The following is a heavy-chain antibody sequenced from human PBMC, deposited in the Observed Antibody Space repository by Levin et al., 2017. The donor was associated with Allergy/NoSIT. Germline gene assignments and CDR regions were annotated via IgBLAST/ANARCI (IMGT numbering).Heavy chain of an antibody. J-gene: IGHJ6*02. CDR1: GFTFSSYS. CDR2: LSSSSSTL. D-gene: IGHD3-10*01. V-gene: IGHV3-48*04. Sequence: GGSLRLSCAASGFTFSSYSMNWVRQAPGKGLEWVSYLSSSSSTLYYADSVKGRFTISRDNAKNSLYLQMNSLRVEDTAMYYCVRDIFFGRYHGSGEVDRGLGDWGQGTTVTVSS. CDR3: VRDIFFGRYHGSGEVDRGLGD.